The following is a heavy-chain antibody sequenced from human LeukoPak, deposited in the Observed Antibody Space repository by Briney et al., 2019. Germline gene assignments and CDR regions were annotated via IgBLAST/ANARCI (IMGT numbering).Heavy chain of an antibody. CDR1: GGSISSYY. V-gene: IGHV4-59*08. CDR2: THYSGDT. D-gene: IGHD1-14*01. CDR3: ARQPGGTAAFDI. Sequence: PSETLSLTCTVPGGSISSYYWSWLRQPPGKELEWIAYTHYSGDTKYNPSLKSRVTISVDTSKSLFSLMLSSVTAADTAIYYCARQPGGTAAFDIWGQGTMVTVSS. J-gene: IGHJ3*02.